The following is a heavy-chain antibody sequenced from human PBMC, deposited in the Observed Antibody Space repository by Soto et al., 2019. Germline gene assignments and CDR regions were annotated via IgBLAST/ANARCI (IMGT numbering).Heavy chain of an antibody. CDR3: ARDALGQPLAYNWFDL. J-gene: IGHJ5*02. CDR1: GGSISSDNW. D-gene: IGHD6-13*01. V-gene: IGHV4-4*02. Sequence: PADPLSLTFAVSGGSISSDNWWTWVRKTPGKGLEWLGEVFHTGSTPYNPSLKNRVTISLDKSKNQFSLKLTSVTAADTAVYYRARDALGQPLAYNWFDLWGQGTLVTVS. CDR2: VFHTGST.